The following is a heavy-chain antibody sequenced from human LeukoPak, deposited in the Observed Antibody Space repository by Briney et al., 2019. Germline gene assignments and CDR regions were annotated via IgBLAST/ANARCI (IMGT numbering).Heavy chain of an antibody. J-gene: IGHJ4*02. Sequence: GGSLRLSCAASGFIFSNYGMHWVRQAPGKGLEWVAVIRYDGNLQYHADSVKGRFTISRDNSKNTLYLQMNSLRAEDTAVYYCAREGSGYQRSFDYWGQGTLVTVSS. V-gene: IGHV3-33*01. CDR2: IRYDGNLQ. CDR3: AREGSGYQRSFDY. CDR1: GFIFSNYG. D-gene: IGHD3-22*01.